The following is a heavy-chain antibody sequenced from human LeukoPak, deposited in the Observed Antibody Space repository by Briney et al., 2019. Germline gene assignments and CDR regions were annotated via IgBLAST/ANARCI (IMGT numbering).Heavy chain of an antibody. J-gene: IGHJ4*02. D-gene: IGHD3-10*01. CDR1: GGSISSYY. CDR2: IYYSGST. Sequence: SETLSPTCTVSGGSISSYYWSWIRQPPGKGLEWIGYIYYSGSTNYNPSLKSRVTISVDTSKNQFSLKLSSVTAADTAVYYCARYYYGSGGDYWGQGTLVTVSS. CDR3: ARYYYGSGGDY. V-gene: IGHV4-59*01.